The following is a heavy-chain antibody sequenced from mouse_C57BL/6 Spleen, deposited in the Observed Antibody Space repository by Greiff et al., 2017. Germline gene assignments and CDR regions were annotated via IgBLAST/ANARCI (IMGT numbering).Heavy chain of an antibody. CDR1: GYTFTTYH. CDR2: FHPYNDDT. D-gene: IGHD3-2*02. CDR3: ARLYYSSGYRYFDY. V-gene: IGHV1-47*01. Sequence: VQLLQSGAELVKPGASVKMSCKASGYTFTTYHIEWMKQNHGKRLEWIGNFHPYNDDTKYNEKFKGKATLTVEKSSSTVYLELSRLTSDDSAVYYCARLYYSSGYRYFDYWGQGTTLTVSS. J-gene: IGHJ2*01.